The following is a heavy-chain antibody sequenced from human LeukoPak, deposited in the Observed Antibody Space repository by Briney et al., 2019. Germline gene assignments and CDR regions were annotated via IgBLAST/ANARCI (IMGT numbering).Heavy chain of an antibody. J-gene: IGHJ4*02. CDR1: GYTFTSYG. CDR2: ISAYNGNT. Sequence: GASVKVSCKASGYTFTSYGISWVRQAPGQGLEWMGWISAYNGNTNYAQKLQGRVTMTTDTSTSTAYVELRSLRSDDTAVYYCARGDILTGYKPYYFDYWGQGTLVTVSS. V-gene: IGHV1-18*01. D-gene: IGHD3-9*01. CDR3: ARGDILTGYKPYYFDY.